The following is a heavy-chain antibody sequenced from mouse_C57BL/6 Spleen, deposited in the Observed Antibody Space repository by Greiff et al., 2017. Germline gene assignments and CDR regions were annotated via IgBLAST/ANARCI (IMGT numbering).Heavy chain of an antibody. V-gene: IGHV1-15*01. CDR3: TRPVVADWYFDV. J-gene: IGHJ1*03. Sequence: VQLQQSGAELVRPGASVTLSCKASGYTFTDYEMHWVKQTPVHGLEWIGAIDPETGGTAYNQKFKGKAILTADKSSSTAYMELRSLTSEDSAVYYGTRPVVADWYFDVWGTGTTVTVSS. D-gene: IGHD1-1*01. CDR1: GYTFTDYE. CDR2: IDPETGGT.